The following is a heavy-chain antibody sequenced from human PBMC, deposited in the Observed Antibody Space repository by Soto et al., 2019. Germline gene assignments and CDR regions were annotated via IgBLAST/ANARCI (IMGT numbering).Heavy chain of an antibody. Sequence: ASVKVSCTDSGYTFFTYDISWVRQAPGQGLEWMGWISTYSGDTKYAQKFQGRVTITTDTSTTTAYLELRSLRSDDTGVYYCARHHGAKTSENCFDPWGQGTLVTVSS. CDR1: GYTFFTYD. D-gene: IGHD4-17*01. J-gene: IGHJ5*02. CDR2: ISTYSGDT. V-gene: IGHV1-18*01. CDR3: ARHHGAKTSENCFDP.